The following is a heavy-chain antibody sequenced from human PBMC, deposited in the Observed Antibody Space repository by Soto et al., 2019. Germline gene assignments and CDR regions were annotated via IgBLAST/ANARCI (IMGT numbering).Heavy chain of an antibody. D-gene: IGHD3-3*01. Sequence: SETLSLTCTVSGGSISSGGYYWSWIRQHPGKGLEWIGYIYYSGSTYYNPSLKSRVTISVDTSKNQFSLKLSSVTAADTAVYYCARGPPRTDFWSAIYYGMDVWGQGTTVTAP. CDR3: ARGPPRTDFWSAIYYGMDV. CDR1: GGSISSGGYY. J-gene: IGHJ6*02. CDR2: IYYSGST. V-gene: IGHV4-31*03.